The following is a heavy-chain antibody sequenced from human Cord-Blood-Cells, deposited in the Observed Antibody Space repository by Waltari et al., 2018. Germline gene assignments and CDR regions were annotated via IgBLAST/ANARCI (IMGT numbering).Heavy chain of an antibody. J-gene: IGHJ4*02. Sequence: QVQLVESGGGVVQPGRSLRLSCAASGFTFSSYGMPWARPAPGKGLEWVAVISYDGSNKYYADSVKGRFTISRDNSKNTLYLKMNSLRAEDTAVYYCAKDTDDFWSGYLDYWGQGTLVTISS. V-gene: IGHV3-30*18. CDR2: ISYDGSNK. D-gene: IGHD3-3*01. CDR1: GFTFSSYG. CDR3: AKDTDDFWSGYLDY.